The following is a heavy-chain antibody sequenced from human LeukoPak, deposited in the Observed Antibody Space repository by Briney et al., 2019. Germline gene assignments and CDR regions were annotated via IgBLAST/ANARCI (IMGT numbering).Heavy chain of an antibody. Sequence: GGSLRLSCADSGFTFSNYAMSWVRQAPGKGLEWVGFIRSKADGGTTEYAASVKGRFTISRDDSKSIAYLQMNSLKTEDTAVYYCSRGGSGSYYPYWGQGTLVTVSS. CDR2: IRSKADGGTT. J-gene: IGHJ4*02. V-gene: IGHV3-49*04. CDR3: SRGGSGSYYPY. CDR1: GFTFSNYA. D-gene: IGHD3-10*01.